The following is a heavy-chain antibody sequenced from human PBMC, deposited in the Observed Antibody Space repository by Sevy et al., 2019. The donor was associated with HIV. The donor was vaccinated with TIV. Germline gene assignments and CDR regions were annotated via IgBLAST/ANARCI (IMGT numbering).Heavy chain of an antibody. CDR2: ISSSSSTI. V-gene: IGHV3-48*02. Sequence: GGSLRLSCAASGFTFSSYSMNWVRQAPGKGLEWVSYISSSSSTIYYADSVKGRFTISRDNAKNSLYLQMNSLRDEDMAVYYCARGLKRGGRYAFDIWGQGTMVTVSS. D-gene: IGHD6-19*01. J-gene: IGHJ3*02. CDR3: ARGLKRGGRYAFDI. CDR1: GFTFSSYS.